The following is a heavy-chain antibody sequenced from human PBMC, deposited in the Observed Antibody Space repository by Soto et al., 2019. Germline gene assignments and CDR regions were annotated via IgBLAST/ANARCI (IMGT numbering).Heavy chain of an antibody. Sequence: ASETLSLTCTVSGGSISSSSYYWGWIRQPPGKGLEWIGSIYYSGGTYYNPSLKSRVTISVDTSKNQFSLKLSSVTAADTAVYYCARQWVGGIAVAGDFYGMDGWGQGTTVNVAS. D-gene: IGHD6-19*01. CDR2: IYYSGGT. CDR1: GGSISSSSYY. CDR3: ARQWVGGIAVAGDFYGMDG. J-gene: IGHJ6*02. V-gene: IGHV4-39*01.